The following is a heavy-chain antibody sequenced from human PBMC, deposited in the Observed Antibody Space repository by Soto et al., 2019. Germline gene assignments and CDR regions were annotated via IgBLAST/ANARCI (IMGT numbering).Heavy chain of an antibody. CDR3: ARGFGWVDV. CDR2: IHSGSGT. CDR1: GFTVSSNY. Sequence: EVQLVESGGGLVQPGGSLRLSCAASGFTVSSNYMSCVRQAPGKGLEWVSFIHSGSGTYYADSVKGRFTISRDNSKNTLYLQMNSLRAEDTAVYYCARGFGWVDVWGQGTTVCVSS. V-gene: IGHV3-66*01. J-gene: IGHJ6*02. D-gene: IGHD3-10*01.